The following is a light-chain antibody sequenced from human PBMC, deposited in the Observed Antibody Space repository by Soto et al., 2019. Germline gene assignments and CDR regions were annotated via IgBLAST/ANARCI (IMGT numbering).Light chain of an antibody. CDR2: DSS. CDR1: QDIGKF. J-gene: IGKJ4*01. V-gene: IGKV1-33*01. Sequence: DIQMTQSPASLSASVGDRVSITCQARQDIGKFLNWYQHQPGKAPKLLIYDSSKLQAGVSSRFSGSASGTNFILTISSRQLEDCATYYCQQADNVPITFGGGTRV. CDR3: QQADNVPIT.